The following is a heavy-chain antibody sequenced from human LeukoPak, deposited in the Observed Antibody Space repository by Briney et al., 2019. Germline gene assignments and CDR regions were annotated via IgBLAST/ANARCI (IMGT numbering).Heavy chain of an antibody. J-gene: IGHJ6*03. CDR3: AKDRRYCGGDCHPAYYYYYYMDV. V-gene: IGHV4-39*07. D-gene: IGHD2-21*02. CDR2: IYYSGST. CDR1: GGSISRSSYY. Sequence: PSETLSLTCTVSGGSISRSSYYWGWIRQPPGKGLEWIGSIYYSGSTYYNPSLKSRVTISVDTSKNQFSLKLSSMTAEDTAVYYCAKDRRYCGGDCHPAYYYYYYMDVWGKGTTVTVSS.